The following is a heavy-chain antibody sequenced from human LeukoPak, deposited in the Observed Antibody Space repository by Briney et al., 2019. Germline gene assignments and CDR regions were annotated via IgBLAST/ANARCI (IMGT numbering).Heavy chain of an antibody. CDR2: IYYSGST. CDR1: GGSISSYY. Sequence: MASETLSLTCTVSGGSISSYYWSWIRQPPGKGLEWIGYIYYSGSTNYNPSLKSRVTISVDTSKNQFSLKLSSVTAADTAVYYCARDWITFGGIESGMDVWGQGTTVTVSS. D-gene: IGHD3-16*01. CDR3: ARDWITFGGIESGMDV. J-gene: IGHJ6*02. V-gene: IGHV4-59*01.